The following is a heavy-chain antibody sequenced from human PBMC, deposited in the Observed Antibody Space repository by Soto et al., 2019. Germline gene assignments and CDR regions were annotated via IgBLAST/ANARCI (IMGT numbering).Heavy chain of an antibody. V-gene: IGHV3-23*01. CDR3: ATLLRAVAGSFDY. D-gene: IGHD6-19*01. Sequence: PGGSLRLSCAASGFTFSSYAMSWVRQAPGKGLEWVSGISGSGGSTYYADSVKGRFTISRDNSKNTLYLQMNSLRAEDTAVYYCATLLRAVAGSFDYWGQGTLVTVSS. CDR1: GFTFSSYA. CDR2: ISGSGGST. J-gene: IGHJ4*02.